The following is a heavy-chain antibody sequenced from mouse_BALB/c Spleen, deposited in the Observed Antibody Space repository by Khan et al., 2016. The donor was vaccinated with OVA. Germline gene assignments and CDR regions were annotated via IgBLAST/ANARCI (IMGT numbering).Heavy chain of an antibody. J-gene: IGHJ2*01. CDR1: GFSLTSYA. CDR2: IWAGGST. CDR3: ARNREPDYFDY. Sequence: VQLQESGPGLVAPSQSLSITCTVTGFSLTSYAIHWICQPPGKGLEWLGVIWAGGSTNYNSALMSRLSISKDNSKSQVFLKMNSLQTHDTAMYYCARNREPDYFDYWGQGTTLTVSS. V-gene: IGHV2-9*02.